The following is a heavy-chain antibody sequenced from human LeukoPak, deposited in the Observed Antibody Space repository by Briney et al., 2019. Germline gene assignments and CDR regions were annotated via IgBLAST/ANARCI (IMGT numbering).Heavy chain of an antibody. CDR1: GFTFSSYG. CDR2: ISYDGSNK. J-gene: IGHJ5*02. CDR3: AKDLSRYSSSSGEWFDP. V-gene: IGHV3-30*18. Sequence: GGSLRLSCAASGFTFSSYGMHWVRQAPGKGLEWVAVISYDGSNKYYADSVKGRFTISRDNSKNTLYLQMNSLRAEDTAVYYCAKDLSRYSSSSGEWFDPWGQGTLVTVSS. D-gene: IGHD6-6*01.